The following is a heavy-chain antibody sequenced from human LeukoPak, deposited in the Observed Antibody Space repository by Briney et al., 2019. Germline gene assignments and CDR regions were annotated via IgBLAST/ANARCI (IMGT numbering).Heavy chain of an antibody. D-gene: IGHD6-13*01. CDR1: GNTLTELS. J-gene: IGHJ4*02. CDR3: ATPPPGYNSKWYSYYLDY. CDR2: FDPEDGET. Sequence: ASVKVSCKVSGNTLTELSMHWVRQAPGKGLEWMGGFDPEDGETVYAQKFQGRVTMAEDTSTDTAYMELSSLRSEDTAVYYCATPPPGYNSKWYSYYLDYWGQGTLVTVSS. V-gene: IGHV1-24*01.